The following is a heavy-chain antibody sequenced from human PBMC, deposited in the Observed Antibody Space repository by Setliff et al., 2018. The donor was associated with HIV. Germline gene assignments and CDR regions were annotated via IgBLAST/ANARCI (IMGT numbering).Heavy chain of an antibody. J-gene: IGHJ6*03. D-gene: IGHD2-2*01. CDR1: GFPLTDYY. V-gene: IGHV1-2*02. CDR2: INPHSGNT. CDR3: ARDYHDGEDYYCMDV. Sequence: ASVKVSCKASGFPLTDYYMHWVRQVPGQGLEWMGWINPHSGNTDFAQRFQGRITMTRDTSINTVYMDLSRLTSDDTAVYYCARDYHDGEDYYCMDVWGKGTTVTVSS.